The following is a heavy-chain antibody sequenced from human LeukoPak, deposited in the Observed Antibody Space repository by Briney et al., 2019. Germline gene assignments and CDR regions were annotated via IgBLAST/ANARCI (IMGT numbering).Heavy chain of an antibody. CDR1: GGTFSSYA. J-gene: IGHJ6*03. CDR3: ARGAVYCSSTSCYVSYYYYMDV. D-gene: IGHD2-2*01. Sequence: GALVKVSCKASGGTFSSYAISWVRQAPGQGLEWMGGIIPIFGTANYAQKFQGRVTITTDESTSTAYMEPSSLRSEDTAVYYCARGAVYCSSTSCYVSYYYYMDVWGKGTTVTVSS. CDR2: IIPIFGTA. V-gene: IGHV1-69*05.